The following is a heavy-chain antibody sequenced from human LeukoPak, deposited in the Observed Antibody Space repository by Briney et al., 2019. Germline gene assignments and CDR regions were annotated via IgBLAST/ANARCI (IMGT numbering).Heavy chain of an antibody. Sequence: SETQSLTCAVYGGSFSGHYWTWIRQPPGKGLEWIGEVTDRGNVNYNPSLRSRVTMSVDTAKSQFSVKLRSMTAADTAVYYCARYLAAGYFDLWGRGTLVTVSS. D-gene: IGHD6-25*01. CDR3: ARYLAAGYFDL. CDR2: VTDRGNV. CDR1: GGSFSGHY. J-gene: IGHJ2*01. V-gene: IGHV4-34*10.